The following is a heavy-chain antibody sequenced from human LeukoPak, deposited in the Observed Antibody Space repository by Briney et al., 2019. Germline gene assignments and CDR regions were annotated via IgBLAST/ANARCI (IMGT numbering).Heavy chain of an antibody. CDR2: IYYSVNT. CDR1: ARSISSYY. D-gene: IGHD2-2*01. J-gene: IGHJ6*03. Sequence: SETLSPTSTVAARSISSYYCSWIRQPPGKGLEWNGYIYYSVNTNYNPSLKSRVTISVDTSKNQFSLKLSSVTAADMAVYYCARTTYDIVVVPAGSYYYMDVWGKGTTVTVSS. V-gene: IGHV4-59*01. CDR3: ARTTYDIVVVPAGSYYYMDV.